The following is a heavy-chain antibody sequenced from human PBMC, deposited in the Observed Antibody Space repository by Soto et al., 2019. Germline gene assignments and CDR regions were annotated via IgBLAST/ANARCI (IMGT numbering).Heavy chain of an antibody. V-gene: IGHV3-48*01. J-gene: IGHJ5*02. Sequence: LRLSCAASGFTFSSYSMNWVRQAPGKGLEWVSYISSSGSTIYYADSVKGRFTISRDNAKNSLYLQMNSLRAEDTAVYYCARDPDSSGWYNWFDPWGQGTLVTVSS. D-gene: IGHD6-19*01. CDR2: ISSSGSTI. CDR1: GFTFSSYS. CDR3: ARDPDSSGWYNWFDP.